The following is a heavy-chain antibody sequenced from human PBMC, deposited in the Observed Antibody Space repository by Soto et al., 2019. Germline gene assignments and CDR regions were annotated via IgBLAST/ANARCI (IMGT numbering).Heavy chain of an antibody. Sequence: HPGGSLRLSCAASGFTFDDYTMHWVRQAPGKGLEWVSLISWDGGSTYYADSVKGRFTISRDNSKNSLYLQMNSLRTEDTALYYCAKDISSSWRGHGMDVWGQGTTVTVSS. CDR2: ISWDGGST. J-gene: IGHJ6*02. CDR1: GFTFDDYT. CDR3: AKDISSSWRGHGMDV. D-gene: IGHD6-13*01. V-gene: IGHV3-43*01.